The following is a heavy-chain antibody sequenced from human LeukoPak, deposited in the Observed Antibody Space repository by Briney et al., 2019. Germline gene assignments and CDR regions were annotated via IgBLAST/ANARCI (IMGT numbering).Heavy chain of an antibody. CDR1: GGSFSGYY. V-gene: IGHV4-34*01. CDR3: ARPRTKSISWPHRQAYYMDV. Sequence: SETLSLTCAVYGGSFSGYYWSWIRQPPGKGLEWIGEINHSGSTNYNPSLKSRVTISVDTSKNQFSLKLSSVTAADTAVYYCARPRTKSISWPHRQAYYMDVWGKGTTVTVSS. CDR2: INHSGST. J-gene: IGHJ6*03. D-gene: IGHD6-13*01.